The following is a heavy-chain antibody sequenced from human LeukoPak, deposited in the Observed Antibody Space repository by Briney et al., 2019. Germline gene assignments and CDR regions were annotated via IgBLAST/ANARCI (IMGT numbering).Heavy chain of an antibody. Sequence: HTGGSLRLSCAASGFTVSSYYMSWVRQAPGKGLEWVSAISGSGGSTYYADSVKGRFTISRDNSKNTLYLQMNSLRAEDTAVYYCAKDQSGSSWFLDYWGQGTLVTVSS. CDR2: ISGSGGST. CDR1: GFTVSSYY. CDR3: AKDQSGSSWFLDY. J-gene: IGHJ4*02. D-gene: IGHD6-13*01. V-gene: IGHV3-23*01.